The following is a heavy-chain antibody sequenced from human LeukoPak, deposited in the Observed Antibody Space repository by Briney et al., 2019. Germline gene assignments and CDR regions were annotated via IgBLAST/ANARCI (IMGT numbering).Heavy chain of an antibody. D-gene: IGHD7-27*01. V-gene: IGHV3-7*03. CDR2: IKQDGSEK. J-gene: IGHJ4*02. CDR1: GFTFSSYW. Sequence: GGSLRLSCAASGFTFSSYWMSWVRQAPGKGLEWVANIKQDGSEKYYVDSVKGRFTISRDNAKNSLYLQMNSLRAEDTAVYYCTRVRTPPTGDLYYFDYWGQGTLVTVSS. CDR3: TRVRTPPTGDLYYFDY.